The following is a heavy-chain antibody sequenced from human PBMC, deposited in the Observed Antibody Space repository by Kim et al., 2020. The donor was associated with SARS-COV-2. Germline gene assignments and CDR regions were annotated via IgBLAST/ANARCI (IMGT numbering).Heavy chain of an antibody. CDR1: GFTFSSYG. D-gene: IGHD4-17*01. CDR2: IWYDGSNK. CDR3: AKDRRLYGERFDY. J-gene: IGHJ4*02. V-gene: IGHV3-33*06. Sequence: GGSLRLSCAASGFTFSSYGMHWVRQAPGKGLEWVAVIWYDGSNKYYADSVKGRFTISRDNSKNTLYLQMNSLRADDTAVYYCAKDRRLYGERFDYWGQGTLVTVSS.